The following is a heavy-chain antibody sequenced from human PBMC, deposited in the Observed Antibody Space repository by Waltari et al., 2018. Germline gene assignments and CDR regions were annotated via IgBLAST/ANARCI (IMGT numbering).Heavy chain of an antibody. CDR3: GRGYNDRRLDY. D-gene: IGHD1-1*01. CDR2: IKHDGTGT. J-gene: IGHJ4*02. V-gene: IGHV3-74*01. Sequence: EVQLVESGGGLVQPGGSLRLYCEVSGFTFSNYWMHWVRQVPGKGLVWVSRIKHDGTGTIYADSVQGRFTISRDNAKNTLYLQLNSLRGEDTAVYYCGRGYNDRRLDYWGQGTLVTVSS. CDR1: GFTFSNYW.